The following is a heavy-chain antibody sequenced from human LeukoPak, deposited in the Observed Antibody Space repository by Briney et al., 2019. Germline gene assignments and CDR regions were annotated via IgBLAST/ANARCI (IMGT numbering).Heavy chain of an antibody. CDR2: VSRTGGTT. J-gene: IGHJ3*02. Sequence: GGSLRLSCAGSGFTFSSYAMSWVGQAPGKGLEWVSTVSRTGGTTYYTDPVKGRFIISRDISKTSLYLQMNSLRAEDTAVYYCAKGHYNYRSCYRPDAFDIWGQGTMVTVSS. CDR3: AKGHYNYRSCYRPDAFDI. D-gene: IGHD3-22*01. V-gene: IGHV3-23*01. CDR1: GFTFSSYA.